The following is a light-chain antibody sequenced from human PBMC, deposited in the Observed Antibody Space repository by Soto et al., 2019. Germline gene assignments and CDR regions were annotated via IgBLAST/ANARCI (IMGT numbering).Light chain of an antibody. J-gene: IGKJ5*01. Sequence: EIVMTQSPGTLSVSPGERATLSCRASQSVSSDLAWYQQKPGQAPRLLISGASTRATGIPARFSGSGSGTEFTLTISSLQSEDSAVYYCQQYNKWPPITFGQWTRLEIK. CDR3: QQYNKWPPIT. CDR1: QSVSSD. V-gene: IGKV3-15*01. CDR2: GAS.